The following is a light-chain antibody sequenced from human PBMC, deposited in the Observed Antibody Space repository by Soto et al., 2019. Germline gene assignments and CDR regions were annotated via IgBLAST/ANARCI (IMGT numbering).Light chain of an antibody. CDR1: QIVSDSY. J-gene: IGKJ4*01. Sequence: EIVLTQSPGTLSFSPGERATLSCRASQIVSDSYLAWYQQKPGQAPRLLISGASSRAPGIPDRFSGRGSGTDFTLTISRLEPEDFAVYYCQQYDSSLLTFGGGTKVDIK. CDR2: GAS. CDR3: QQYDSSLLT. V-gene: IGKV3-20*01.